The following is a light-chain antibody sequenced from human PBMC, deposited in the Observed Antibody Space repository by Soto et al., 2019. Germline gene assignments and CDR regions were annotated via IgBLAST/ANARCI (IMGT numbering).Light chain of an antibody. CDR3: QQRSTLPLT. V-gene: IGKV3-11*01. Sequence: EIVVTQSPATLSVSPGERATLSCRASQSISSNLAWYQQKPGPPPRLLIYGLSTRATGVPARFSGSGSGTYFTLTIISLQPEDFAVYYFQQRSTLPLTFGPGTKVDI. J-gene: IGKJ3*01. CDR1: QSISSN. CDR2: GLS.